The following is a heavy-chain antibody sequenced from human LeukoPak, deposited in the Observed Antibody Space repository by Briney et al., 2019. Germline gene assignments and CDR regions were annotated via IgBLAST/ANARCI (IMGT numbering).Heavy chain of an antibody. CDR2: IYPGDSDT. J-gene: IGHJ3*02. D-gene: IGHD3/OR15-3a*01. Sequence: KNGESLKISCKGSGYSFTSYWIGWVRQMPGKGLEWMGIIYPGDSDTRYSPSFQGQVTLSADKSISTAYLQWSSLKASDTAMYYCARPRNYDFTTDAFDIWGQGTMVTVSS. CDR1: GYSFTSYW. CDR3: ARPRNYDFTTDAFDI. V-gene: IGHV5-51*01.